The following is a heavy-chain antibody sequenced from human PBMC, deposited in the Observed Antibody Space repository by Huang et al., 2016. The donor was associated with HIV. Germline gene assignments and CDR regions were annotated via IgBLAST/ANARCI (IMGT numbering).Heavy chain of an antibody. D-gene: IGHD1-1*01. J-gene: IGHJ3*02. V-gene: IGHV4-34*01. CDR2: INHSGST. CDR3: ARERMMSWLDDHDAFDI. Sequence: QVQLQQWGAGLLKPSETLSLTCAVYGGSFSGYYWSWIRQSPGKGLEWIGEINHSGSTNYNPSLKSRRTISVDTSKNQCSLKLSSVTAADTAVYYCARERMMSWLDDHDAFDIWGQGTMVTVSS. CDR1: GGSFSGYY.